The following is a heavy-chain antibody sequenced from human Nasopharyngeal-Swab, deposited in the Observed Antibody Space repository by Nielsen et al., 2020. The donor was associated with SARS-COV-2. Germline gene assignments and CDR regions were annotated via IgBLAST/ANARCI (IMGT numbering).Heavy chain of an antibody. V-gene: IGHV5-51*01. CDR3: ASWADAFDI. Sequence: KVSCKGSGYSFTSYWIGWGRQMPGKGLEWMGLIYPGDSDTRYRPSFQGQVTISADKSISTAYLQWSILMASDTAMYYCASWADAFDIWGQGTMVTVSS. J-gene: IGHJ3*02. CDR2: IYPGDSDT. D-gene: IGHD7-27*01. CDR1: GYSFTSYW.